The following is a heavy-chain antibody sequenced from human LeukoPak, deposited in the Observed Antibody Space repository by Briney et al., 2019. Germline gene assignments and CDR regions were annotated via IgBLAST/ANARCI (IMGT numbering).Heavy chain of an antibody. CDR1: GDSISSSSYY. J-gene: IGHJ5*02. CDR2: VYNSGSS. CDR3: AREWGDGSGSYGFDP. V-gene: IGHV4-39*02. D-gene: IGHD3-10*01. Sequence: SETLSLTCTVSGDSISSSSYYWGWIRQPPGKGLEWIGSVYNSGSSYYSPSLKSRVAMSVDTSKNLFSLKLSSVTAADTAVYYCAREWGDGSGSYGFDPWGQGTLVTVSS.